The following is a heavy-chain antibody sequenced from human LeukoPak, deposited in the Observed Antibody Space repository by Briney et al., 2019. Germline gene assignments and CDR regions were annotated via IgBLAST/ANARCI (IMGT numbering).Heavy chain of an antibody. J-gene: IGHJ4*02. CDR2: IYPADSDT. Sequence: GESLKISCKASAYTFTNYWIGWVRQMPGKGLEWMGIIYPADSDTRYSPSFQGQVTISADKSISTAYLQWSSLKASDTAMYYCARHLDSYGLDYWGREPWSPSPQ. V-gene: IGHV5-51*01. D-gene: IGHD5-18*01. CDR3: ARHLDSYGLDY. CDR1: AYTFTNYW.